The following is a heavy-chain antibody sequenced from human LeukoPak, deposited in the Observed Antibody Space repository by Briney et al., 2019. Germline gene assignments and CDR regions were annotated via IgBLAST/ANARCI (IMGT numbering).Heavy chain of an antibody. J-gene: IGHJ4*02. CDR3: ARAYGGYLDY. D-gene: IGHD4-23*01. Sequence: GGSLRLSRAASGFTVSSNYMSWVRQAPGKGLEWVSVISSGGNTYYADSVKGRFTISRDNSKNTVYLQMNSLRGEDTAVYYCARAYGGYLDYWGQGTLVTVSS. CDR2: ISSGGNT. V-gene: IGHV3-66*02. CDR1: GFTVSSNY.